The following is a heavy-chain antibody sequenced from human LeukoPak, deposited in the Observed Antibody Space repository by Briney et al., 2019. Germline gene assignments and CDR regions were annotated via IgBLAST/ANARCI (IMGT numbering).Heavy chain of an antibody. V-gene: IGHV3-7*03. Sequence: GGSLRLSCAAPGFTFSSYWMSWVRQAPGKGLEWVANIKQDGSEKYYVDSVKGRFTISRDNAKNSLYLQMNSLRAEDTALYYCARGRYDFWSVYLDYWGQGALVTVSS. J-gene: IGHJ4*02. D-gene: IGHD3-3*01. CDR2: IKQDGSEK. CDR1: GFTFSSYW. CDR3: ARGRYDFWSVYLDY.